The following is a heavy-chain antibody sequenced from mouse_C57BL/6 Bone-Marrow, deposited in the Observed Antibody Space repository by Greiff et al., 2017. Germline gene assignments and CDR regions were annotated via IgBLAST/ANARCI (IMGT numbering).Heavy chain of an antibody. CDR1: GYTFTSYW. V-gene: IGHV1-69*01. J-gene: IGHJ3*01. Sequence: QVQLQQPGAELVMPGASVKLSCKASGYTFTSYWMHWVKQRPGQGLEWIGEIDPSDSYTNYNQKFKGKSTLTVDKSSSTAYMQLSSLTSEDSAVDYCARQGGSGRFAYWGQGNLVTVSA. D-gene: IGHD1-1*02. CDR2: IDPSDSYT. CDR3: ARQGGSGRFAY.